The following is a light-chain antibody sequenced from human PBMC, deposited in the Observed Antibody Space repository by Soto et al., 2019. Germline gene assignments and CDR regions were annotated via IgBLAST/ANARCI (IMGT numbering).Light chain of an antibody. Sequence: EIVMTQSPATLSLSPGERATLSCRASQSVSSSYLSWYQQKPGQAPRLLIYGASTRATGIPARFSGSGSGTDFTLTISRLEPEDFAVYYCHQYGSSPATFGQGTKVDNK. V-gene: IGKV3-20*01. CDR1: QSVSSSY. J-gene: IGKJ1*01. CDR2: GAS. CDR3: HQYGSSPAT.